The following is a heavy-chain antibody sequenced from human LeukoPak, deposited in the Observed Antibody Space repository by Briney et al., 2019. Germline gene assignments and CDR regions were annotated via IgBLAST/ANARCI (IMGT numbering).Heavy chain of an antibody. J-gene: IGHJ4*02. CDR2: INPSGGST. V-gene: IGHV1-46*01. CDR1: GYTFTIYG. Sequence: GASVTVSCKASGYTFTIYGISWGRQAPGQGLEWMGIINPSGGSTSYAQKFQGRVTMTRDTSTSTVYMELSSLRSEDTAVYYCARGGAIQLWSYTLDYWGQGTLVTVSS. D-gene: IGHD5-18*01. CDR3: ARGGAIQLWSYTLDY.